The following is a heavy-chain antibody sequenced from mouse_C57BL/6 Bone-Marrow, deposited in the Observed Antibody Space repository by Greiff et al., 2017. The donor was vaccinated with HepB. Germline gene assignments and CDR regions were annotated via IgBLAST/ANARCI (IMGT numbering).Heavy chain of an antibody. CDR3: ARKWDSSGYYYAMDY. CDR2: INPNNGGT. V-gene: IGHV1-18*01. CDR1: GYTFTDYN. J-gene: IGHJ4*01. D-gene: IGHD3-2*02. Sequence: VQLQQSGPELVKPGASVKIPCKASGYTFTDYNMDWVKQSHGKSLEWIGDINPNNGGTIYNQKFKGKATLTVDKSSSTAYMELRSLTSEDTAVYYCARKWDSSGYYYAMDYWGQGTSVTVSS.